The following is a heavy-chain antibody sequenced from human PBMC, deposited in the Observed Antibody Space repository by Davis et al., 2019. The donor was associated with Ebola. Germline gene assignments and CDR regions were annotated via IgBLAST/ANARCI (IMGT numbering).Heavy chain of an antibody. CDR1: GFTFSSYS. D-gene: IGHD1-14*01. CDR2: ISSSGSTI. V-gene: IGHV3-48*04. CDR3: ARDRWTGKYYFDY. J-gene: IGHJ4*02. Sequence: GGSLRLSCAASGFTFSSYSMNWVRQAPGKGLEWVSYISSSGSTIYYADSVKGRFTISRDNAKNSLYLQMNSLRAEDTAVYYCARDRWTGKYYFDYWGQGTLVTVSS.